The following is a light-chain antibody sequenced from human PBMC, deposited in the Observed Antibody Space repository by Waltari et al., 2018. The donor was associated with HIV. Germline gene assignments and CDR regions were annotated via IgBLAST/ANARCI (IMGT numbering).Light chain of an antibody. V-gene: IGLV1-44*01. J-gene: IGLJ2*01. CDR3: AAWDDSLSGPV. CDR1: SSNIGKNT. CDR2: SNS. Sequence: QSVLTQPPSVSGTPGQRVTISCSGSSSNIGKNTVHWYQQLPGTAPKLLMYSNSQRPSGVPDRFSGSKSGTSASLAISGLQSEDEADYYCAAWDDSLSGPVFGGGTKLTVL.